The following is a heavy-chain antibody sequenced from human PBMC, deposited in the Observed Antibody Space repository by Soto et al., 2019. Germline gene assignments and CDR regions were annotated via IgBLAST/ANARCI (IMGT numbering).Heavy chain of an antibody. D-gene: IGHD5-12*01. CDR2: MNPNSGNT. CDR1: GYTFTSYD. CDR3: GGDYQGGGGLKWGWLQPTGFDY. V-gene: IGHV1-8*01. J-gene: IGHJ4*02. Sequence: QVQLVQSGAEVKKPGASVKVSCKASGYTFTSYDINWVRQATGQGLEWMGWMNPNSGNTGYAQKFQGRGTMTRNTPISTAYRELRSLGSEDTAGFYCGGDYQGGGGLKWGWLQPTGFDYWGQGTLVTVSS.